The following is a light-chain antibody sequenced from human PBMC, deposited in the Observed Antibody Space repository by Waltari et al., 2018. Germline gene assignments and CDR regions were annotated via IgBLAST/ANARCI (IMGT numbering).Light chain of an antibody. J-gene: IGLJ3*02. Sequence: ALTQPPSVSGSPGQSVTISCSGSSSDIGTYDYVSWYQQLTAKAPKLIIFDVRKRPSGVSARFSGSKSGNTASLTISGLQTEDEADYYCNSYAGNNNWVFGGGTRLTVV. CDR1: SSDIGTYDY. V-gene: IGLV2-8*01. CDR3: NSYAGNNNWV. CDR2: DVR.